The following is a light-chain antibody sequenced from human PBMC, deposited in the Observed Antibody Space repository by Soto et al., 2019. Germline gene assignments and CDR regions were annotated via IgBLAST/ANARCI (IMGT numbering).Light chain of an antibody. CDR2: GAS. Sequence: EIVLTQSPGTLSLSPGESATLSCRASQSVSASYLAWYHQKPGQAPRLLIYGASSRATGIPDRFSGSGSGTDFILTISRLEPEDFAVYYCQQYGRSGTFGQGTKVDI. CDR1: QSVSASY. CDR3: QQYGRSGT. J-gene: IGKJ1*01. V-gene: IGKV3-20*01.